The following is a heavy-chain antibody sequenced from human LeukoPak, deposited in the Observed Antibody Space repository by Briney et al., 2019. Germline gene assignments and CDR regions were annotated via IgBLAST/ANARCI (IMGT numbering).Heavy chain of an antibody. J-gene: IGHJ4*02. V-gene: IGHV1-69*01. CDR2: IIPIFGTA. CDR1: GYSFTSYW. Sequence: KISCKGSGYSFTSYWISWVRQAPGQGLEWMGGIIPIFGTANYAQKFQGRVTITADESTSTAYMELSSLRSEDTAVYYCALGEDYYGSGSYVKDYWGQGTLVTVSS. D-gene: IGHD3-10*01. CDR3: ALGEDYYGSGSYVKDY.